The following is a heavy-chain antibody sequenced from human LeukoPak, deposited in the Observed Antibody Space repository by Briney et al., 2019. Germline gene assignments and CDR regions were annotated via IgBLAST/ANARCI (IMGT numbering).Heavy chain of an antibody. CDR2: ISWNSGSI. Sequence: GGSLRLSCAASGFTFDDYAMHWVRQAPGKGLEWVSGISWNSGSIGYADSVKGRFTISRDNAKNSLYLQMNSLRAEDTAVYYCANGYCSSTSCPAYYMDVWGKGTTVTVSS. CDR3: ANGYCSSTSCPAYYMDV. CDR1: GFTFDDYA. J-gene: IGHJ6*03. V-gene: IGHV3-9*01. D-gene: IGHD2-2*01.